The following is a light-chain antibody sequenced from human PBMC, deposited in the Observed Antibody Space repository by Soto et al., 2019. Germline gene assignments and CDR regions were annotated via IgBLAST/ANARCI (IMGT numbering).Light chain of an antibody. CDR1: QSVSSN. CDR2: GAS. Sequence: VVMTQSPATLSVSLGDRATLSCRASQSVSSNLAWYQQKPGQAPRLLIYGASTRATGIPARFSGSGSGTEFTLTISRLEPEDFAVYYCHQYDSSPITFGQGTRLEIK. CDR3: HQYDSSPIT. J-gene: IGKJ5*01. V-gene: IGKV3-15*01.